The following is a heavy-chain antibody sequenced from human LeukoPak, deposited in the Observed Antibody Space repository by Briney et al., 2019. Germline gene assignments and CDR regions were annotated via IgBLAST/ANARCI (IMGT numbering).Heavy chain of an antibody. CDR1: GGSISSYY. J-gene: IGHJ4*02. V-gene: IGHV4-59*01. D-gene: IGHD2-15*01. Sequence: SETLSLTCTVSGGSISSYYWSWIRQPPGKGLEWIGYIYYSGSTNYNPSLKSRVTISVDTFKNQFSLKLSSVTAADTAVYYCARALGGCSGGSCGYYFDYWGQGTLVTVSS. CDR3: ARALGGCSGGSCGYYFDY. CDR2: IYYSGST.